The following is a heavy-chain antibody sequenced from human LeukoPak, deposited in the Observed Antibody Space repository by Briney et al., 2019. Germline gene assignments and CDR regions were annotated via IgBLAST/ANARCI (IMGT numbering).Heavy chain of an antibody. CDR2: IYYSGST. V-gene: IGHV4-59*01. CDR3: ARGGNGSGSYSLDAFDI. CDR1: GGSISSYY. D-gene: IGHD3-10*01. Sequence: SETLSPTCTVSGGSISSYYWSWIRQPPGKGLEWIGYIYYSGSTNYNPSLKSRVTISVDTSKNQFSLKLSSVTAADTAVYYCARGGNGSGSYSLDAFDIWGQGTMVTVSS. J-gene: IGHJ3*02.